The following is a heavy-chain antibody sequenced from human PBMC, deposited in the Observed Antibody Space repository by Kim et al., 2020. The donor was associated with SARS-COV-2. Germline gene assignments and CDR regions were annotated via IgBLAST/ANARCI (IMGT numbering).Heavy chain of an antibody. V-gene: IGHV3-30*18. CDR2: ISEDGYSK. D-gene: IGHD3-10*01. CDR3: AKVRFYGSGRDFDY. J-gene: IGHJ4*02. CDR1: GATISTFG. Sequence: GGSLRLSCAVSGATISTFGMHWVRQAPGKGLEWVAVISEDGYSKSYADSVKGRFTISRDNSESILYLQMDSLRAEDTAVYYCAKVRFYGSGRDFDYWGQGTLVTVSS.